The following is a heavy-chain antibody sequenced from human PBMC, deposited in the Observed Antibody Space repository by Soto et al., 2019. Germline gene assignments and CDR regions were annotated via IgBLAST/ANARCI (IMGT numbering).Heavy chain of an antibody. CDR2: IKSRTDGGTA. J-gene: IGHJ4*02. CDR1: GFTFNNAW. D-gene: IGHD1-1*01. CDR3: TTNRYN. V-gene: IGHV3-15*01. Sequence: EVRLVESGGDLVEPGGSLRLSCAASGFTFNNAWMSWVRQAPGKGLEWVGRIKSRTDGGTADYAAPVKGRFTISRDDSKNTLFLQMHSLKTEDTAMYYCTTNRYNWGQGTLVTVSS.